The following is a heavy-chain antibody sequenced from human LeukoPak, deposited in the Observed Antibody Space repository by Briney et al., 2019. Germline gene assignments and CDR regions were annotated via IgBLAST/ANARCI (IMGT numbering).Heavy chain of an antibody. Sequence: SETLSLTCTVSGGSISSYYWSWIRQPPGKGLGWIGYIYYSGSTNYNPSLKSRVTISVDTSKNQFSLKLSSVTAADTAVYYYARDPGHYWGQGTLVTVSS. V-gene: IGHV4-59*12. CDR3: ARDPGHY. D-gene: IGHD1-14*01. CDR2: IYYSGST. J-gene: IGHJ4*02. CDR1: GGSISSYY.